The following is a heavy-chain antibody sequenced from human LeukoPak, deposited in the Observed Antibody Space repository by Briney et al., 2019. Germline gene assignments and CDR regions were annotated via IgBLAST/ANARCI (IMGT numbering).Heavy chain of an antibody. D-gene: IGHD3-16*01. J-gene: IGHJ4*02. V-gene: IGHV3-30-3*01. Sequence: PGGSLRLSCAASGFTFSSYAMHWVRQAPGKGLEWVAVISYDGSNKYYADSVKGRFTISRDNSKNTLYLQMNSLRAEDTAVYYCATLGDYWGQGTLVTVSS. CDR3: ATLGDY. CDR2: ISYDGSNK. CDR1: GFTFSSYA.